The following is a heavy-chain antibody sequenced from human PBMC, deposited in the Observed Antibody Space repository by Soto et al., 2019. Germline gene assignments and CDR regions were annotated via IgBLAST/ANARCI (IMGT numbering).Heavy chain of an antibody. V-gene: IGHV3-30-3*01. D-gene: IGHD3-3*01. CDR3: ARDGLPDDFRSGGYWFDP. Sequence: GGSLRLSCAASGFTFSTFALHWVRQAPGKGLEWVALISHDGTNKYFADSVKGRFTISRDNSKNTLYMQMNSLRVEDTAVYYCARDGLPDDFRSGGYWFDPWGQGTLVTVS. CDR2: ISHDGTNK. CDR1: GFTFSTFA. J-gene: IGHJ5*02.